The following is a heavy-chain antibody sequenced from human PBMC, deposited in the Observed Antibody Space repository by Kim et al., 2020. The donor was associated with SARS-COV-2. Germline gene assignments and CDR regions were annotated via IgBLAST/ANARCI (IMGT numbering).Heavy chain of an antibody. CDR3: ARDPLDCGGDCYKYFDY. CDR2: IYHSGST. D-gene: IGHD2-21*01. Sequence: SETLSLTCAVSGGSISSSNWWSWVRQPPGKGLEWIGEIYHSGSTNYNPSPKSRVTISVEKSKNQFSLKLSSVTAADTAVYYCARDPLDCGGDCYKYFDYWGQGTLVTVSS. CDR1: GGSISSSNW. V-gene: IGHV4-4*02. J-gene: IGHJ4*02.